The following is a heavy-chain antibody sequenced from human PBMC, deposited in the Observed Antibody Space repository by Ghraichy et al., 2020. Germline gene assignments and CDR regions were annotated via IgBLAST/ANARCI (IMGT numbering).Heavy chain of an antibody. V-gene: IGHV1-69*13. D-gene: IGHD2-15*01. J-gene: IGHJ4*02. CDR3: AGLGYPPSRYFDY. CDR2: IIPIFGTA. Sequence: SVKVSCKASGGTFSSYAISWVRQAPGQGLEWMGGIIPIFGTANYAQKFQGRVTITADESTSTAYMELSSLRSEDTAVYYCAGLGYPPSRYFDYWGQGTLVTVSS. CDR1: GGTFSSYA.